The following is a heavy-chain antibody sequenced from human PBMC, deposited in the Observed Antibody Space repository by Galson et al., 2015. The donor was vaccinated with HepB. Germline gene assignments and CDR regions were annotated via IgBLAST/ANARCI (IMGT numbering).Heavy chain of an antibody. CDR3: ARDFYTGSWGGWLDP. V-gene: IGHV1-18*01. Sequence: SVKVSCKASGFTFTNYGISWVRQAPGQGLQWMGWISAYNGNTNYAQNLQGRVTMTTDTSTSTAYMELRSLRSDDTAVYYCARDFYTGSWGGWLDPWGQGTLVTVSS. CDR2: ISAYNGNT. J-gene: IGHJ5*02. CDR1: GFTFTNYG. D-gene: IGHD3-16*01.